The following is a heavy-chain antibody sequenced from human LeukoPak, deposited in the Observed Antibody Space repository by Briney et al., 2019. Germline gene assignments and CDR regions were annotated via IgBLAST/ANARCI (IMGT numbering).Heavy chain of an antibody. D-gene: IGHD6-19*01. J-gene: IGHJ4*02. CDR2: ISWNSGSI. CDR3: AKDISRSESSGWPDY. V-gene: IGHV3-9*01. CDR1: GFTFDDYA. Sequence: PGGSLRLSCAASGFTFDDYAMHWVRQAPGKGLEWVSGISWNSGSIGYADSVKGRFTISRDNAKNSLYLQMNSLRAEDTALYYCAKDISRSESSGWPDYWGQGTLVTVSS.